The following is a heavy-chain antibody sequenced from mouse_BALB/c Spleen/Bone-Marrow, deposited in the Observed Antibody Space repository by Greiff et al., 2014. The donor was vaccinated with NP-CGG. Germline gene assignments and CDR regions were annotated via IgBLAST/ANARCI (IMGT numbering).Heavy chain of an antibody. CDR1: GYTFTNYY. D-gene: IGHD4-1*01. Sequence: ESGAELVKLGVSVKLSCKASGYTFTNYYMYWVKQRPGQDLEWIGEINPSNGGTNFNEKFKSKATLTVDKSSSTAYMQLSSLTSEDSAVYYCTTLGRFAYWGQGTLVTVSA. CDR3: TTLGRFAY. V-gene: IGHV1S16*01. J-gene: IGHJ3*01. CDR2: INPSNGGT.